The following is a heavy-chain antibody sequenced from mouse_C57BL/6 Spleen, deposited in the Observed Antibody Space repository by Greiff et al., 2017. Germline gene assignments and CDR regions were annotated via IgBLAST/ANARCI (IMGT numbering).Heavy chain of an antibody. CDR2: INPSTGGT. J-gene: IGHJ2*01. V-gene: IGHV1-42*01. Sequence: EVHLVESGPELVKPGASVKISCKASGYSVTGYYMNWVKQSPEKSLEWIGEINPSTGGTTYNQKFKAKATLTVDKSSSTAYMQLKSLTSEDSAVYYCARGDLLDYWGQGTTLTVSS. CDR1: GYSVTGYY. D-gene: IGHD1-1*01. CDR3: ARGDLLDY.